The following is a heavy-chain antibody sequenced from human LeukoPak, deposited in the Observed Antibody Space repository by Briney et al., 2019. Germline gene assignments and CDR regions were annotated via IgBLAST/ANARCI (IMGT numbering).Heavy chain of an antibody. J-gene: IGHJ6*02. Sequence: PGGSLRLSCAASGFTFSSYAMSWVRQAPGKGLEWVSAISGSGGSTYYADSVKGRFTISRDNSKNTLYLQMNSLRAEDTAVYYCAKGGSVYYYYYYGMDVWGQGTTVTVSS. CDR2: ISGSGGST. CDR1: GFTFSSYA. D-gene: IGHD3-16*01. CDR3: AKGGSVYYYYYYGMDV. V-gene: IGHV3-23*01.